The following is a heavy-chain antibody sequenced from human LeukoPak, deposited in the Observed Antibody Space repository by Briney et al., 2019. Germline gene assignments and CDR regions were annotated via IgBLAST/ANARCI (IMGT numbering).Heavy chain of an antibody. CDR3: ARDHTRSPDAFDY. J-gene: IGHJ4*02. V-gene: IGHV4-39*07. D-gene: IGHD1-14*01. CDR2: INHSGST. Sequence: SETLPLTCTVSGGSISSSSYYWGWIRQPPGKGLEWIGEINHSGSTNYNPSLKSRVTISVDTSKNQFSLKLSSVTAADTAVYYCARDHTRSPDAFDYWGQGTLVTVSS. CDR1: GGSISSSSYY.